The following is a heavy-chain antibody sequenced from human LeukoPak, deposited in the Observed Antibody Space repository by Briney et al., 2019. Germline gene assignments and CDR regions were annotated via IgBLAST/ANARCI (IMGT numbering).Heavy chain of an antibody. V-gene: IGHV3-72*01. Sequence: GGSLRLSCAASRFTFSDHYMDWVRQAPGKGLEWVGRTRNKANSYTTEYAASVKGRFTISRDDSKNSLYLQMNSLKTEDTAVYYCARPDYDFWALRYWGQGTLVTVSS. CDR2: TRNKANSYTT. J-gene: IGHJ4*02. CDR1: RFTFSDHY. D-gene: IGHD3-3*01. CDR3: ARPDYDFWALRY.